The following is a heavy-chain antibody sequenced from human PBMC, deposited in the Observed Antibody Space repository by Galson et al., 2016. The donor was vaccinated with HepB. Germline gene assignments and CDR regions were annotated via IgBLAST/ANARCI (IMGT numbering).Heavy chain of an antibody. Sequence: SLRLSCAASGFTLTNYGMHWVRQAPGGGLEWVAAIGGNGSPTYYADSVRGRFSISRDNSKNTLYLQMNSLRAEDTALYYCARGGGHGFFDYWGQGTQVTVSS. CDR1: GFTLTNYG. D-gene: IGHD3-10*01. CDR2: IGGNGSPT. CDR3: ARGGGHGFFDY. J-gene: IGHJ4*02. V-gene: IGHV3-23*01.